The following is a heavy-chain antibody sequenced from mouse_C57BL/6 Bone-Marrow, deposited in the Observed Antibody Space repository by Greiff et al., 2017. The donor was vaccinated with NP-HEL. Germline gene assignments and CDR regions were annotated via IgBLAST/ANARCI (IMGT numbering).Heavy chain of an antibody. CDR1: GFSLTSYG. CDR3: ANLYDGYYLYAMDY. J-gene: IGHJ4*01. CDR2: IWRGGST. V-gene: IGHV2-5*01. D-gene: IGHD2-3*01. Sequence: VQVVESGPGLVQPSQSLSITCTVSGFSLTSYGVHWVRQSPGKGLEWLGVIWRGGSTDYNAAFMSRLSITKDNSKSQVFFKMNSLQADDTAIYYCANLYDGYYLYAMDYWGQGTSVTVSS.